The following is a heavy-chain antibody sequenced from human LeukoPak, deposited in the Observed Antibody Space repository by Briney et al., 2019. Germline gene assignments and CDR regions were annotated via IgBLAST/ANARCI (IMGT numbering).Heavy chain of an antibody. CDR1: GYTFTSYY. V-gene: IGHV1-46*01. D-gene: IGHD2-8*01. CDR3: ASLYVHDARDAFDI. Sequence: GASVKVSCKASGYTFTSYYMHWVRQAPGQGLEWMGIVNPSGGSTSYAQKFQGRVTMTRDTSTSTVYMELSSLRSEDTALYYCASLYVHDARDAFDIWGQGTMVTVSS. CDR2: VNPSGGST. J-gene: IGHJ3*02.